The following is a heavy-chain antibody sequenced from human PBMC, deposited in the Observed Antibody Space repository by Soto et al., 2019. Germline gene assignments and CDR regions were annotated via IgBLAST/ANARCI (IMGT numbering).Heavy chain of an antibody. CDR3: ARGYGGHQLLPFDY. J-gene: IGHJ4*02. V-gene: IGHV4-31*03. CDR2: IYYSGST. D-gene: IGHD5-12*01. Sequence: QVHLQESGPGLVTPSQTLSLTCTVSGGSISSGGYHWNWIRQHPGKGLEWIGYIYYSGSTYYYPSLXXXVXXSVDTSENQFSLKLTSVTAADTAVYYCARGYGGHQLLPFDYWGQGTLVIVSS. CDR1: GGSISSGGYH.